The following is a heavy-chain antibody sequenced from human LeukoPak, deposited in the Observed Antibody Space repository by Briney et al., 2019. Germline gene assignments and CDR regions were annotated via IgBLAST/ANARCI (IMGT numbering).Heavy chain of an antibody. CDR1: GGSFSSYY. Sequence: KPSETLSLTCTVSGGSFSSYYWSWLRQPAGKGLEWIGRIFTTGNSNYNPSLKSRVTMSVDTSKNQFSLRLSSVTAADTAVYYCARDISRGGRNPSPYFDYWGQGILVTVSS. CDR2: IFTTGNS. J-gene: IGHJ4*02. D-gene: IGHD1-14*01. CDR3: ARDISRGGRNPSPYFDY. V-gene: IGHV4-4*07.